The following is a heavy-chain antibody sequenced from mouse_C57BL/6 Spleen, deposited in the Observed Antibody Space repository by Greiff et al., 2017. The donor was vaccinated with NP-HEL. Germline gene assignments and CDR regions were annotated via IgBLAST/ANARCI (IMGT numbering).Heavy chain of an antibody. CDR1: GYTFTSYW. CDR2: ISPGSGST. J-gene: IGHJ3*01. Sequence: QVQLQQSGAELVKPGASVKLSCKASGYTFTSYWITWVKQRPGQGLEWIGDISPGSGSTNYNEKFKSKATLTVDTSSSTAYMQLSSLTSEDSAVYSCATGYYEYDASWFAYWGQGTRVTVSA. CDR3: ATGYYEYDASWFAY. V-gene: IGHV1-55*01. D-gene: IGHD2-4*01.